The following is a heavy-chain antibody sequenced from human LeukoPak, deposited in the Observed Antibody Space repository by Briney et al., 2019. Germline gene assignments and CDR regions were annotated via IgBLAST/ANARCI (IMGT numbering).Heavy chain of an antibody. J-gene: IGHJ4*02. CDR1: GFTFSSYW. Sequence: PGGSLRLSCAASGFTFSSYWMSWVRQAPGKGLEWVANIKQDGSEKYYADSVKGRFTISRDNSKNTLYLQMNSLRAEDTAVYYCARDGRYYDSSGYLDYWGQGTLVTVSS. V-gene: IGHV3-7*01. CDR2: IKQDGSEK. D-gene: IGHD3-22*01. CDR3: ARDGRYYDSSGYLDY.